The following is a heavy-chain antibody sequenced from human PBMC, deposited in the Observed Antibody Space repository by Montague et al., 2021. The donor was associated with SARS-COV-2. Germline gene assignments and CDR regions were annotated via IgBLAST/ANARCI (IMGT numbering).Heavy chain of an antibody. D-gene: IGHD3-10*01. CDR2: VYTSGNT. V-gene: IGHV4-61*02. CDR3: ARVRRAALYFGEVGYYGMGV. CDR1: GASITGADQY. Sequence: TLSLTCSRSGASITGADQYWTWMHPPHGRRLEGIGRVYTSGNTNYNPSLRSRVSISVDMSKNQISLKLSSVTAADTAVDYCARVRRAALYFGEVGYYGMGVWGQGTTVAVSS. J-gene: IGHJ6*02.